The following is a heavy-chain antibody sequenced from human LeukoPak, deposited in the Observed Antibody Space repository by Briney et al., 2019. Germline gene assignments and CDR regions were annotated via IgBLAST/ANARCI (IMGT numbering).Heavy chain of an antibody. D-gene: IGHD4-17*01. CDR2: INPNSGDT. CDR3: ARDRWMTTVTTLDY. Sequence: EASVKVSCKASGYTFTGYYMHWVRQAPGQGLEWMGWINPNSGDTNYAQKFQGRVTMTRDTSISTAYMELSSLRSEDTAVYYCARDRWMTTVTTLDYWGQGTLVTVSS. V-gene: IGHV1-2*02. CDR1: GYTFTGYY. J-gene: IGHJ4*02.